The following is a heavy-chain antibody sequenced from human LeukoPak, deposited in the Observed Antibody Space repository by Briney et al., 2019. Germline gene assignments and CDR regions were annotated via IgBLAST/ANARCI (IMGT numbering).Heavy chain of an antibody. J-gene: IGHJ4*02. V-gene: IGHV3-7*01. CDR2: IKTDGSEK. CDR1: GLTVSGDY. D-gene: IGHD1-1*01. CDR3: ARGGTFVSDY. Sequence: GGSLRLSCGASGLTVSGDYMTWVRQAPGRGLEWVANIKTDGSEKYYVDSMKGRFTVSRDNAKNSLYLQMDSLRAEDTAVYYCARGGTFVSDYWGQGTLVTVSS.